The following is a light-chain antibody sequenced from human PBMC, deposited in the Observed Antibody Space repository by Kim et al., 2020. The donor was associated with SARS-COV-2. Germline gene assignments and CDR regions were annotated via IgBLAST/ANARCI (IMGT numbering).Light chain of an antibody. V-gene: IGKV3-11*01. CDR2: ETS. CDR3: QQRYNWPLT. Sequence: SWCPGERATLSFRASQRVGNSLAWFQQKPGQAPRLLIFETSNRATGIPARFSGSGSGTAFTLTISSLEPEDFAVYYCQQRYNWPLTFGGGTKVEI. J-gene: IGKJ4*01. CDR1: QRVGNS.